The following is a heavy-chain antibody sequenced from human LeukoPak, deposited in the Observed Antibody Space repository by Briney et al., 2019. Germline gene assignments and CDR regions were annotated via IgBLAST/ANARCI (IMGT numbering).Heavy chain of an antibody. CDR1: GYSFTSHY. V-gene: IGHV1-46*01. CDR3: ATAVGELKYFDY. CDR2: INPSGSST. D-gene: IGHD3-10*01. J-gene: IGHJ4*02. Sequence: ASVKVSCKASGYSFTSHYMHWVRQAPGQGLEWLGLINPSGSSTLYAQKFQGRVTMTRDMSTTTDYMELSSLRSEDTAVYYCATAVGELKYFDYWGQGTLVTVSS.